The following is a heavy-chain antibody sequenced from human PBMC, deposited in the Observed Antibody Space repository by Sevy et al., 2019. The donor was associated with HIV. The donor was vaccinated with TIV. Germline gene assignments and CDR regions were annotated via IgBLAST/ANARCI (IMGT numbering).Heavy chain of an antibody. D-gene: IGHD3-10*01. CDR1: GFTFSSYS. CDR3: ARDPRNYYGSGGDY. V-gene: IGHV3-21*01. CDR2: ISSSSNYI. J-gene: IGHJ4*02. Sequence: GGSLRLSCAASGFTFSSYSMNWVHQAPGKGLEWVSSISSSSNYIYYADSVKGRFTISRDNAKNSLYLQMNSLRAEDTAVYYCARDPRNYYGSGGDYWGQGTLVTVSS.